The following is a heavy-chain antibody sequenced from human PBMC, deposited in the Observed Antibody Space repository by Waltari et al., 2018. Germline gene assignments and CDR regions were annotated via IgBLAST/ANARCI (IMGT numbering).Heavy chain of an antibody. CDR2: SSGSGGWT. CDR1: GFTLRSYA. CDR3: AKFGHGPGESSSWSNNWFDP. V-gene: IGHV3-23*01. D-gene: IGHD6-13*01. Sequence: EVQLLESGGGLVQPGGALRLSCAASGFTLRSYALRWVRQATGTGLGWVSVSSGSGGWTYYADSVKGRFTISRDNSKNTLYLQLNSLRAEDTAVYYCAKFGHGPGESSSWSNNWFDPWGQGTLVIVSS. J-gene: IGHJ5*02.